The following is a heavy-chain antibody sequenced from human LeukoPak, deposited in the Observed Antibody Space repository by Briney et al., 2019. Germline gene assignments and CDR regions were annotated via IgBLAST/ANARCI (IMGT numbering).Heavy chain of an antibody. D-gene: IGHD3-16*02. J-gene: IGHJ4*02. CDR1: GFTFSSYA. CDR3: AKDPRMITFGGVIDPFDY. Sequence: GGSLRLSCAASGFTFSSYAMSWVRQAPGKGLEWVSAISGSGGSTYYADSVKGRFTISRDNSKNTLYLQMNSLRAEDTAVYYCAKDPRMITFGGVIDPFDYWGQGTLVTVSS. V-gene: IGHV3-23*01. CDR2: ISGSGGST.